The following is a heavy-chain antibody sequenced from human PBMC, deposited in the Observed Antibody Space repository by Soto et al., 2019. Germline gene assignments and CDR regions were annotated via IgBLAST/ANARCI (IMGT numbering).Heavy chain of an antibody. D-gene: IGHD6-19*01. CDR3: AKERSSGWSLDY. J-gene: IGHJ4*02. V-gene: IGHV3-23*01. CDR1: GCAFSNFG. CDR2: ISGSGDST. Sequence: GGSLRLSCSISGCAFSNFGMHWVRQAPGKGLEWVSGISGSGDSTYYADSVKGRFTVSRDNSKNTLYLQMNSLRAEDTAVFYCAKERSSGWSLDYWGQGTLVTVSS.